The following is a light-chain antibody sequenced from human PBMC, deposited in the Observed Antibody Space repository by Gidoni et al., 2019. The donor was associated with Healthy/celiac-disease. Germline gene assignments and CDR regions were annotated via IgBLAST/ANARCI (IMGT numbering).Light chain of an antibody. CDR1: TLGDKY. V-gene: IGLV3-1*01. J-gene: IGLJ2*01. CDR3: QAWDSSTVV. Sequence: SYELTQPPSVSVSPGQTASITCSGDTLGDKYACWYQQKPGQSPVLVIYQDSKRPSGSPDRFSGSNSGNTATLTISGTQAMDEADDYCQAWDSSTVVFGGGTKLTVL. CDR2: QDS.